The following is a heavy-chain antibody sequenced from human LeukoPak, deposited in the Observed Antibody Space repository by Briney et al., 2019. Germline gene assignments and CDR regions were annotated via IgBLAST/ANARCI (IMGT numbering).Heavy chain of an antibody. CDR2: IYDSGST. CDR1: GGSIRSSYYY. CDR3: ARDPGTIFGVVNYSYGMDV. D-gene: IGHD3-3*01. V-gene: IGHV4-39*07. Sequence: NPSETLSLTCTVSGGSIRSSYYYWGWIRQPPGKGLEWIGSIYDSGSTYYNPSLKSRVTISVDTSKNQFSLKLSSVTAADTAVYFCARDPGTIFGVVNYSYGMDVWGQGTTVTVSS. J-gene: IGHJ6*02.